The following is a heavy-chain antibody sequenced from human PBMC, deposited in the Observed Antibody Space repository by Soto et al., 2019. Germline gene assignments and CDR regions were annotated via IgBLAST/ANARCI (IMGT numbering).Heavy chain of an antibody. J-gene: IGHJ6*02. V-gene: IGHV4-31*03. Sequence: QVQLQESGPGLVKPSQTLSLTCTVSGGSISSGGYYWSWIRQHPGKGLEWIGYIYYSGSTYYNPSLKSRITTSVNTSKNQFSLKLSSCTAAGTAVYYWAGVSYSSYPRYYYYGMDRWGQGTTVTVSS. CDR3: AGVSYSSYPRYYYYGMDR. CDR1: GGSISSGGYY. D-gene: IGHD6-6*01. CDR2: IYYSGST.